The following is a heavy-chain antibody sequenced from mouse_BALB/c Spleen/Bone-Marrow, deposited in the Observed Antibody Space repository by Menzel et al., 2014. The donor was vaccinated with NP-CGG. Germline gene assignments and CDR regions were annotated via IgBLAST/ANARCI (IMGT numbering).Heavy chain of an antibody. CDR2: IYPGNGDT. CDR3: ARGGYGNYLYYAMDY. CDR1: GYTFTNYN. V-gene: IGHV1-12*01. D-gene: IGHD2-10*02. Sequence: VQLQQSGAELVKPGASVKTSFKASGYTFTNYNMHWVKQTPGQGLEWIGAIYPGNGDTSYNQKFKGKATLTADKSSSTAYMQLSSLTSEDSAVYYCARGGYGNYLYYAMDYWGQGTSVTVSS. J-gene: IGHJ4*01.